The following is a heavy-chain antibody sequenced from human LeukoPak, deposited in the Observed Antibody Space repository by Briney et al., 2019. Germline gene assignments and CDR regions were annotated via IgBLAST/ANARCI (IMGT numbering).Heavy chain of an antibody. D-gene: IGHD3-3*01. CDR2: ISYSGAT. CDR3: ASLPRYDFWT. CDR1: GRSIGSTNFY. Sequence: SETLSLTCTVSGRSIGSTNFYWGWIRQPPGMGLAWLGSISYSGATYYNPSLKSRLTVSADTSKKEFSLKLSSVTAADTAVYYCASLPRYDFWTWGQGNLVIVSS. J-gene: IGHJ5*02. V-gene: IGHV4-39*01.